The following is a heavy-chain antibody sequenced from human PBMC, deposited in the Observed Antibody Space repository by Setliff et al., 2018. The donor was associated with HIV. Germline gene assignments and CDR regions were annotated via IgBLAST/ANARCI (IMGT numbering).Heavy chain of an antibody. J-gene: IGHJ6*03. CDR1: GGSITGYY. CDR3: ARTPQEVVVVAATRPYYYYYMDV. V-gene: IGHV4-59*01. D-gene: IGHD2-15*01. CDR2: IFYSGTT. Sequence: SETLSLTCAVSGGSITGYYWSWVRQPPGKGLEWIGYIFYSGTTNYSPSLNSRATISVDTSKNSFSLRLSSVTAADTAVYYCARTPQEVVVVAATRPYYYYYMDVWGKGTTVTVSS.